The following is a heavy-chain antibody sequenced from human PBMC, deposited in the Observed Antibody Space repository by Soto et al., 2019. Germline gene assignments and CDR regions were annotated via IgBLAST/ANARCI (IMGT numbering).Heavy chain of an antibody. D-gene: IGHD3-22*01. V-gene: IGHV4-4*07. J-gene: IGHJ2*01. Sequence: SETLSLTCTVSGGSISTYYWTWIRQSAGKGLEWIGRFYGSGNTDYNPSLKSRVTMSIDKSQNQFTLKLNSVTAADTATYYCARMSYFYDKWYFDLWGRGTLVTVSS. CDR1: GGSISTYY. CDR3: ARMSYFYDKWYFDL. CDR2: FYGSGNT.